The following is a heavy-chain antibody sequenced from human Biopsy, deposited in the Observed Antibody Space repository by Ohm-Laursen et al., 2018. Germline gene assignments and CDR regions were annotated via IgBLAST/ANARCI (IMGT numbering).Heavy chain of an antibody. CDR2: ITNTGRT. J-gene: IGHJ6*02. CDR1: GFTFCDYY. Sequence: SLRLSCAASGFTFCDYYMNWIRQAPGKGPEWVSFITNTGRTEYADSVKGRFTISRDNADISLHLQMKNLRAEDTAVYYCARELGNGMDVWGQGTPVTVSS. V-gene: IGHV3-11*01. CDR3: ARELGNGMDV.